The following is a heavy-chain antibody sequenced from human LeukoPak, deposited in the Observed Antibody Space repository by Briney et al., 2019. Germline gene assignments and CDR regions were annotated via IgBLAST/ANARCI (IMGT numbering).Heavy chain of an antibody. CDR1: GFTFSSYL. CDR2: IKQDGSEK. J-gene: IGHJ3*02. V-gene: IGHV3-7*04. CDR3: ARDLWCSSTSCYESDAFDI. D-gene: IGHD2-2*01. Sequence: GSLRLSCAASGFTFSSYLVSWVRPAPGKGLEWVANIKQDGSEKYYMDSVKGRFTISRDNAKNSLYLQMNSLRAEDTAVYYCARDLWCSSTSCYESDAFDIWGQGTMVTVSS.